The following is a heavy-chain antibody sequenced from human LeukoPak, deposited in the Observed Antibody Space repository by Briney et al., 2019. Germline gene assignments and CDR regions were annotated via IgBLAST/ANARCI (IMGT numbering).Heavy chain of an antibody. Sequence: GGSLRLSCAASGFTFSSYAMSWVRQAPGKGLEWVSAISGSGGSTYYADSVKGRFTISRDNSKNTLYLQMNSLRAEDTAVYYCASEYNWNGNYYYGMDVWGQGTTVTVSS. J-gene: IGHJ6*02. D-gene: IGHD1-20*01. CDR1: GFTFSSYA. V-gene: IGHV3-23*01. CDR3: ASEYNWNGNYYYGMDV. CDR2: ISGSGGST.